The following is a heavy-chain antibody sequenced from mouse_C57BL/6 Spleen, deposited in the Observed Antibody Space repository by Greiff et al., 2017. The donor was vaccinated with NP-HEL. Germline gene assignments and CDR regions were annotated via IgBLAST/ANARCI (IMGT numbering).Heavy chain of an antibody. CDR3: ARCTTVVDYAY. Sequence: VQLQQPGAELVKPGASVKLSCKASGYTFTSYWMQWVKQRPGQGLEWIGEIDPSDSYTNYNQKFKGKATLTVDTSSSTAYMQLSRLTSEDSAFYYDARCTTVVDYAYWGQGTTLTVSS. CDR2: IDPSDSYT. CDR1: GYTFTSYW. V-gene: IGHV1-50*01. D-gene: IGHD1-1*01. J-gene: IGHJ2*01.